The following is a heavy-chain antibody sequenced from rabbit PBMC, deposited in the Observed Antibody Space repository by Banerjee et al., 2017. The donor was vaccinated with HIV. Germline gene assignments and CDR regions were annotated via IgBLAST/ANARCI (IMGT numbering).Heavy chain of an antibody. CDR3: ARYYVGGGYSYYFDL. V-gene: IGHV1S40*01. CDR1: GFSFSSSYW. Sequence: QSLEESGGDLVKPGASLTLTCTASGFSFSSSYWICWVRQAPGKGLEWIACIYAGSSGSTYYASWAKGRFTISKTSSTTVTLQMTSLTAADTATYFCARYYVGGGYSYYFDLWGQGTLVTVS. CDR2: IYAGSSGST. J-gene: IGHJ4*01. D-gene: IGHD8-1*01.